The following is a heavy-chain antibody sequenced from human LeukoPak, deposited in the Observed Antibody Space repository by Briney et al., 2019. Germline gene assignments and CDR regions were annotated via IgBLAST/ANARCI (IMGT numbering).Heavy chain of an antibody. V-gene: IGHV3-48*01. CDR1: GFSFSHYS. CDR3: ARESDSSGWYFDY. D-gene: IGHD6-19*01. J-gene: IGHJ4*02. Sequence: GSLRLSCAASGFSFSHYSMTWARQASGKGLEWISYIGVGGRPTNYADSVKARFTISRDDAQNSLYLQMNSLRAEDAAVYYCARESDSSGWYFDYWGQGTLVTVSS. CDR2: IGVGGRPT.